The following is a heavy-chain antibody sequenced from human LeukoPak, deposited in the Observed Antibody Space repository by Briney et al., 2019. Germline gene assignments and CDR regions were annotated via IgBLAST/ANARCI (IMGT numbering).Heavy chain of an antibody. J-gene: IGHJ4*02. D-gene: IGHD6-19*01. Sequence: SETLSLTCTVSGDPVSRDSYYWSWIRQPPGKGLEWIGYIYYSGITNYNPSLKSRVTISVDTSKNQFSLKLSSVTAADTAVYYCARLSAVAGNWASDYWGQGALVTVSS. CDR3: ARLSAVAGNWASDY. CDR1: GDPVSRDSYY. CDR2: IYYSGIT. V-gene: IGHV4-61*01.